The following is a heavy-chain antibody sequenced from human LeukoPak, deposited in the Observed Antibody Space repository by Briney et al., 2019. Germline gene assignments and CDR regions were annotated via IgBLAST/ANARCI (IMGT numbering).Heavy chain of an antibody. D-gene: IGHD1-26*01. J-gene: IGHJ5*02. Sequence: GASVKVSCKTSGYTFNSYGISWVRQAPGQGLEWMGWISAYNCNTNYAQKLQGRVTMTTDTSTSTAYMELRSLRSDDTAVYYCARDIYSYSRTGFDPWGQGTLVTVSS. CDR2: ISAYNCNT. CDR3: ARDIYSYSRTGFDP. CDR1: GYTFNSYG. V-gene: IGHV1-18*01.